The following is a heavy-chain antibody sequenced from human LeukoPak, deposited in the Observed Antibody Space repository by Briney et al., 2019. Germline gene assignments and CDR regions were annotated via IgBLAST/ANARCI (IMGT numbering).Heavy chain of an antibody. Sequence: ASVKVSCKASGYTFTGYYIHWVRQAPGHGLEWMGWINPTSGGTNYAQKFQGRFTLTRDTSISTAYMELSRLRFDDTAMYYCATNDISTGFGRYHFDHWGQGTLVTVSS. V-gene: IGHV1-2*02. CDR1: GYTFTGYY. CDR3: ATNDISTGFGRYHFDH. D-gene: IGHD3-9*01. CDR2: INPTSGGT. J-gene: IGHJ4*02.